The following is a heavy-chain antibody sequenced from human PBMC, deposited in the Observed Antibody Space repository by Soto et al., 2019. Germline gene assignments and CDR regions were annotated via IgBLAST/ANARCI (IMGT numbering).Heavy chain of an antibody. D-gene: IGHD4-17*01. J-gene: IGHJ4*02. CDR2: IYPGDSDT. V-gene: IGHV5-51*01. CDR1: GYSFTNNW. CDR3: ARRYGDNSEIDY. Sequence: RGESLKISCKGFGYSFTNNWIVWVRQMSGKGLEWLGTIYPGDSDTRYSPSFQGQVTISADKSISTAYLQWSSLKASDTAMYYCARRYGDNSEIDYWGQGTLVTVSS.